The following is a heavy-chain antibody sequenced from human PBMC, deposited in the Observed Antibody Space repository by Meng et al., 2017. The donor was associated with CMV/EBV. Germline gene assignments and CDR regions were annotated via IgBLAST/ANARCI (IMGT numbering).Heavy chain of an antibody. CDR1: GFTVSRNY. V-gene: IGHV3-66*01. CDR3: ARGMGSITGTSVTDY. Sequence: GHLGGSWGGLVKPGGSLGLSCAASGFTVSRNYMSWVRQAPGKGLEWVSVIYSGGSTYYADSVKGRFTISRDNSKNTLYLQMNSLRAEDTAVYYCARGMGSITGTSVTDYWGQGTLVTVSS. D-gene: IGHD1-20*01. CDR2: IYSGGST. J-gene: IGHJ4*02.